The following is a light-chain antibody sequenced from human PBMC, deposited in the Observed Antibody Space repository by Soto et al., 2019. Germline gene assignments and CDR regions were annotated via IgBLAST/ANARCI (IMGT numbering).Light chain of an antibody. V-gene: IGKV1-39*01. Sequence: DIQMTQSPSSLSASVGDRVTITCRAAQSISFYLNWYQQKPGTAPKLLIYAASTLQSGVPSRFSGGGSGTDFTLTISSLQPEDFATYYCQQSYNTPRTFGQGTKVEIK. CDR3: QQSYNTPRT. J-gene: IGKJ1*01. CDR2: AAS. CDR1: QSISFY.